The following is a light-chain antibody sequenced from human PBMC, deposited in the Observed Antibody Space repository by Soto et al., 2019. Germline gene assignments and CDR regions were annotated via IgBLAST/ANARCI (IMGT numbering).Light chain of an antibody. CDR3: AAWDDSLSGYV. J-gene: IGLJ1*01. V-gene: IGLV1-47*01. CDR1: SSNIGSNY. Sequence: QSVPTQPPSASVTPGQRVTISCSGSSSNIGSNYEYWYQQLPGTAPKLLIYRNNQRPSGVPDRFSGSKSGTSASLAISGLRSEDEADYYCAAWDDSLSGYVFGTGTKVTVL. CDR2: RNN.